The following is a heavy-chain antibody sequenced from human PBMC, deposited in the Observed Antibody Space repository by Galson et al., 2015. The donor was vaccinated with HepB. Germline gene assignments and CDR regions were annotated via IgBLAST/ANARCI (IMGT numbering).Heavy chain of an antibody. D-gene: IGHD3-22*01. Sequence: SVKVSCKASGYTFTSYYMHWVRQAPGQGLECMGIINLSGGSTSYAQKFQGRVTMTRDTSTSTIYMELSNLRSEDTAVYYCVKMDYYNSSGYIPLWGQGTLVTVSS. CDR2: INLSGGST. J-gene: IGHJ4*02. CDR3: VKMDYYNSSGYIPL. CDR1: GYTFTSYY. V-gene: IGHV1-46*01.